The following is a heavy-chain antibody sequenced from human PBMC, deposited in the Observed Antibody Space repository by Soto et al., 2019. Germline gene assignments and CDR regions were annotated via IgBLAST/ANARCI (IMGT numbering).Heavy chain of an antibody. Sequence: SETLSLTCAVYGGTFSGYYWSWIRQPPGKGLEWIGEINHSGSTNYNPSLQSRVTISVDTSKNQFSLKLSSVTAADTAVYYCARAAPRYCSGGSCYSGSDYWGQGTLVT. J-gene: IGHJ4*02. V-gene: IGHV4-34*01. CDR1: GGTFSGYY. D-gene: IGHD2-15*01. CDR3: ARAAPRYCSGGSCYSGSDY. CDR2: INHSGST.